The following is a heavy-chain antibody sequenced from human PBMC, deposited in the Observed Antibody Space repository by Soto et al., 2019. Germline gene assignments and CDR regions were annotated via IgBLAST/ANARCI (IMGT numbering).Heavy chain of an antibody. Sequence: QVHLVQSGAEVLKPGASMKVSCKASGYTFTNYDITWVRQAPGQGLEWVGWISSYNGNTNYAQKFQGRVTMTTDTSTSTAYMELRSLRPDDTAIYYCARILRTSAGYNWFDPWGQGTLVTVSS. CDR1: GYTFTNYD. CDR3: ARILRTSAGYNWFDP. J-gene: IGHJ5*02. D-gene: IGHD2-15*01. V-gene: IGHV1-18*01. CDR2: ISSYNGNT.